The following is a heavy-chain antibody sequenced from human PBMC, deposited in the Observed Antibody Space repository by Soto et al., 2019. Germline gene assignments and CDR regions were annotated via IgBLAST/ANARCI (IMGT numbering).Heavy chain of an antibody. Sequence: EVQLVESGGGLVQPGGSLRLSCAASGFTFSSYWMSWVRQAPGKGLEWVANIKQDGSEKYYVDSVKGRFTISRDNAKNSLYLQMNSLRAEDTAVYYCARDSPNSSVWFDAFDIWGQGTMVTVSS. J-gene: IGHJ3*02. CDR2: IKQDGSEK. CDR3: ARDSPNSSVWFDAFDI. CDR1: GFTFSSYW. D-gene: IGHD6-19*01. V-gene: IGHV3-7*01.